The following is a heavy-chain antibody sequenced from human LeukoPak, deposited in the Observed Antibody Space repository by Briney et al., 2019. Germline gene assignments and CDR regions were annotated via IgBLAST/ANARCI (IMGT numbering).Heavy chain of an antibody. J-gene: IGHJ4*02. CDR1: GGSISSYY. V-gene: IGHV4-59*01. D-gene: IGHD2-21*02. Sequence: SETLSLTCTVSGGSISSYYWSWIRQPPGKGLEWIGYIYYSGSTNYNPSLKSRVTISVDTSKNQFSLKLSSVTAADPAGYYCARDKVAYCGGDCQSHYFDYWGQGTLVTVSS. CDR3: ARDKVAYCGGDCQSHYFDY. CDR2: IYYSGST.